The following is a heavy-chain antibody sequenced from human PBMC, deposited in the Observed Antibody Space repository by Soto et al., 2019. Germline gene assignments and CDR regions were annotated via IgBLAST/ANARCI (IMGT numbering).Heavy chain of an antibody. V-gene: IGHV4-61*01. CDR3: ALLPNRGSWFDP. J-gene: IGHJ5*02. D-gene: IGHD3-10*01. CDR1: GGSVSSGSYY. Sequence: SETLSLTCTVSGGSVSSGSYYWSWIRQPPGKGLEWIRYIYYSGSTNYNPSLKSRVTISVDTSKNQFSLKLSSVTAADTAVYYCALLPNRGSWFDPWGQGTLVTVSS. CDR2: IYYSGST.